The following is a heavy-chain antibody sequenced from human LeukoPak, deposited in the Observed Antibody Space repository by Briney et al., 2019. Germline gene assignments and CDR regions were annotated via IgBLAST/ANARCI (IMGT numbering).Heavy chain of an antibody. CDR1: GGSISSGSYY. J-gene: IGHJ4*02. V-gene: IGHV4-61*02. D-gene: IGHD6-13*01. CDR3: ARDGTAAGLYFDY. CDR2: IYTSGST. Sequence: SETLSLTCTVSGGSISSGSYYWSWIRQPAGKGLEWIGRIYTSGSTNYNPSLKSRVTISVDTSKNQFPLKLSSVTAADTAVYYCARDGTAAGLYFDYWGQGTLVTVSS.